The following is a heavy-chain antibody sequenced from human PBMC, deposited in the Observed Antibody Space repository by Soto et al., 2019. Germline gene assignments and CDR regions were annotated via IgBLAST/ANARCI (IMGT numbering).Heavy chain of an antibody. CDR2: TYYRSKWYN. CDR1: GDSVSSNSAA. D-gene: IGHD6-19*01. CDR3: ARDSEQWLANKIDY. J-gene: IGHJ4*02. V-gene: IGHV6-1*01. Sequence: SQTLSLTCAISGDSVSSNSAAWNWIRQSPSRGLEWLGRTYYRSKWYNDYAASVKSRITINPDTSKNQFSLQLNSVTPEDTAVYYCARDSEQWLANKIDYWGQGTLVTVSS.